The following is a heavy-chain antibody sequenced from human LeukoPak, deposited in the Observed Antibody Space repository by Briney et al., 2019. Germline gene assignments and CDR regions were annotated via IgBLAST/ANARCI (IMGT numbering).Heavy chain of an antibody. CDR3: ARGSHMNGWIFDF. V-gene: IGHV3-11*06. CDR2: ISGDSRYL. D-gene: IGHD6-19*01. J-gene: IGHJ4*02. CDR1: GFTFSDHY. Sequence: GGSLRLSCAASGFTFSDHYMSWIRQAPGKGLEWLSYISGDSRYLNYADSVRGRFTSSRDNAKISLYLQMNRLRAEDTAMFFCARGSHMNGWIFDFWGQGTLVTVSS.